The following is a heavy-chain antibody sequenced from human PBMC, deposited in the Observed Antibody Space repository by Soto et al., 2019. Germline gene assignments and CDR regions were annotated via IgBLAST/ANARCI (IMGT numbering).Heavy chain of an antibody. Sequence: ASVKVSGKASGYTFTSYGISWVRQAPGQGLEWMGWISAYNGNTNYAQKLQGRVTTTTDTSTSTAYMELRSLRSDDTAVYYCARVGPTYCSSTSCYTRRPDWFDPWGQGTLVTVSS. CDR2: ISAYNGNT. V-gene: IGHV1-18*04. CDR1: GYTFTSYG. D-gene: IGHD2-2*02. J-gene: IGHJ5*02. CDR3: ARVGPTYCSSTSCYTRRPDWFDP.